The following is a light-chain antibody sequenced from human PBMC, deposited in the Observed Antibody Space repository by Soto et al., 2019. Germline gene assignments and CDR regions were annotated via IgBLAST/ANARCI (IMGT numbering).Light chain of an antibody. V-gene: IGKV3-15*01. CDR3: QQYNTWPLT. Sequence: EIVMTQSPATLSVSPGERATLSCRASQSVNNNLAWYQQKPGQAPRLLIYGASARATGIPARFSGSGSGTEFTLTISSLQSEDFAVYYCQQYNTWPLTFGRGTKVEIK. CDR2: GAS. J-gene: IGKJ4*01. CDR1: QSVNNN.